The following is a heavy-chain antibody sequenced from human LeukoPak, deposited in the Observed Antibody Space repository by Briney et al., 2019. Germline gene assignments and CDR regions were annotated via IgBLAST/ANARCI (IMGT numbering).Heavy chain of an antibody. Sequence: ASVKVSCKASGYIFTSYGISGVRQAAGQGLGCMGWISAYNGNTNYAQKHQGRVTMTTDTSTSTAYMELRSLRSDDTAVYYCARDRELNGGPYNWFDPWGQGTLVTVSS. CDR3: ARDRELNGGPYNWFDP. CDR1: GYIFTSYG. D-gene: IGHD1-26*01. J-gene: IGHJ5*02. CDR2: ISAYNGNT. V-gene: IGHV1-18*01.